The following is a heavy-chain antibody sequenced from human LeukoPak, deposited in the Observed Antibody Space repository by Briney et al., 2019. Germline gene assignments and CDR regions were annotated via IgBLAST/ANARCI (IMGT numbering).Heavy chain of an antibody. CDR1: GYTFTSYY. D-gene: IGHD2-2*01. Sequence: ASVKVSCKASGYTFTSYYMHWVRQAPGQGLEWMGIINPSGGSTSYAQKFQGRVTMTRDMATSTVYMEMRRLRSEDRAVYYCASGIVVVPAAMSGAFDIWGQGTMVTVSS. CDR2: INPSGGST. J-gene: IGHJ3*02. V-gene: IGHV1-46*01. CDR3: ASGIVVVPAAMSGAFDI.